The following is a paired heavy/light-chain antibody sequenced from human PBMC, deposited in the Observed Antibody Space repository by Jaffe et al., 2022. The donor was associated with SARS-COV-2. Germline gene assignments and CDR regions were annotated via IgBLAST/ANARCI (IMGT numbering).Light chain of an antibody. J-gene: IGKJ4*01. CDR2: KAS. CDR3: QQYDSYPLT. Sequence: IQMTQSPSTLSASVGDRVTITCRASQSISSRLAWYQQKPGKAPKLLIYKASNLESGVPSRFSGSGSGTEFTLTISSLQTDDDFATYYCQQYDSYPLTIGGGTKVEIK. CDR1: QSISSR. V-gene: IGKV1-5*03.
Heavy chain of an antibody. V-gene: IGHV3-72*01. CDR3: ARGTPIAGTTRLWGL. CDR1: GFTFSDHN. Sequence: EVQLVESGGGLVQPGGSLRLSCAASGFTFSDHNMDWVRQAPGKGLEWVGRIRKKAYNYTTDYAASVKGRFTISRDDSKSSLSLQMNSLKTEDTAVYYCARGTPIAGTTRLWGLWGQGTLVTVSS. CDR2: IRKKAYNYTT. J-gene: IGHJ4*02. D-gene: IGHD1-7*01.